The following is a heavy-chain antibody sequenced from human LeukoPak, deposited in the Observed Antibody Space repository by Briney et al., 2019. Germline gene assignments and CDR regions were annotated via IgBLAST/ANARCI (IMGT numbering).Heavy chain of an antibody. CDR3: ARTTEAHSWRTRYYDYYMDV. J-gene: IGHJ6*03. V-gene: IGHV4-61*01. Sequence: SETLSLTCTVSGGSISSGSYYWSWIRQPPGKGLEWIGYIYYSGSTNYNPSLKSRVTISVDTSKNQFSLKLSSVTAADTAVYYCARTTEAHSWRTRYYDYYMDVWGKGTTVTVSS. CDR1: GGSISSGSYY. CDR2: IYYSGST. D-gene: IGHD6-13*01.